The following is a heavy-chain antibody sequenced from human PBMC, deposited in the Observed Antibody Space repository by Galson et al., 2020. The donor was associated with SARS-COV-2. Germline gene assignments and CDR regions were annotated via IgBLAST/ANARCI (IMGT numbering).Heavy chain of an antibody. Sequence: GGSLRLSCAASGFPFTTYAMSCVRHAHENGLEWVSAMTGSGDDTFYADSVKGRFTISRDNSKNTLYLQMNSLRAEDTAVYYCANDFNGVRRFDYWGHGTLVTCSS. CDR3: ANDFNGVRRFDY. CDR1: GFPFTTYA. D-gene: IGHD2-8*01. V-gene: IGHV3-23*01. CDR2: MTGSGDDT. J-gene: IGHJ4*01.